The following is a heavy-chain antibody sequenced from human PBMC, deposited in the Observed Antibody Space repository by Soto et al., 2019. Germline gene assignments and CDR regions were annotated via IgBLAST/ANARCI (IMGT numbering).Heavy chain of an antibody. CDR1: GYNFTTDW. V-gene: IGHV5-51*01. Sequence: PGESLKISCKTSGYNFTTDWIGLVRQKPGEGLEWMGIIFPIDSEITYSPSFEGQVTISADNSISTAYLQWSSLKASDTAMYYCARLLVGKDFDYIWGSKYWGQGTLVTVYS. J-gene: IGHJ4*02. CDR2: IFPIDSEI. D-gene: IGHD3-16*01. CDR3: ARLLVGKDFDYIWGSKY.